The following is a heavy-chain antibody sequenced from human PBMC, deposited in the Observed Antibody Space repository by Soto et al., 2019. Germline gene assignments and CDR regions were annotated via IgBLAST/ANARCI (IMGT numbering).Heavy chain of an antibody. J-gene: IGHJ4*02. CDR2: IIPILGIA. CDR1: GGTFSSYT. V-gene: IGHV1-69*02. Sequence: SVKVSCKASGGTFSSYTISWVRQAPGQGLEWMGRIIPILGIANYAQKFQGRVTITADKSTSTAYMELSSLRSEDTAVYYCARLDSSSAPFDYWGQGTLVTVSS. D-gene: IGHD6-6*01. CDR3: ARLDSSSAPFDY.